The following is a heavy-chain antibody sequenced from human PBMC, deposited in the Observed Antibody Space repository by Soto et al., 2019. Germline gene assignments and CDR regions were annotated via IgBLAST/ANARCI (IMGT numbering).Heavy chain of an antibody. Sequence: ASVKVSCKASGYTFTGYFIHWVRQAPGQGLEWMGWINANSGGTNYGQKFQGRVTMTRDTSISTAYMELSRLTSDDTALYFCARGPDYYDSSRSYRGIDHWGQGTLVTVSS. CDR3: ARGPDYYDSSRSYRGIDH. CDR1: GYTFTGYF. D-gene: IGHD3-22*01. CDR2: INANSGGT. J-gene: IGHJ4*02. V-gene: IGHV1-2*02.